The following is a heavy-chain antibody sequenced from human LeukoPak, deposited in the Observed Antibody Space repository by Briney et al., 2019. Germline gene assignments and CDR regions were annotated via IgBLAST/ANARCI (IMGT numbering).Heavy chain of an antibody. CDR1: GVSISSYY. D-gene: IGHD2-2*02. Sequence: SETLSLTCTVSGVSISSYYWSWIRQPPGKGLEWIGYIYYSGSINYNPSLKSRVTISVDTSKNQFSLKLSSVTAADTAVYYCARVGTAVVPAAIIPYNWFDPWGQGTLVTVSS. J-gene: IGHJ5*02. CDR2: IYYSGSI. CDR3: ARVGTAVVPAAIIPYNWFDP. V-gene: IGHV4-59*12.